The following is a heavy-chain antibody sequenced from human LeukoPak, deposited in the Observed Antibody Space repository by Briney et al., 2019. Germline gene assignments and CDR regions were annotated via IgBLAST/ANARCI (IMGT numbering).Heavy chain of an antibody. V-gene: IGHV4-34*01. CDR2: ISHNGST. Sequence: SETLSLTCGVSGGSFSGYYWNWIRQAPGKGLEWIGEISHNGSTSSNPSLKSRVTISVDTSKNQFSLKLSSVTAADTAVYYCARRLLRQGFDYWGQGTLVTVSS. D-gene: IGHD5-18*01. J-gene: IGHJ4*02. CDR3: ARRLLRQGFDY. CDR1: GGSFSGYY.